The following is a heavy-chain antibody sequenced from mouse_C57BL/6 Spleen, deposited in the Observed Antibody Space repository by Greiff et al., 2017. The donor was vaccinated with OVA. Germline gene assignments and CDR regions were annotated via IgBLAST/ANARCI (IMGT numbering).Heavy chain of an antibody. CDR1: GYTFTDYY. J-gene: IGHJ3*01. CDR2: INPNNGGT. D-gene: IGHD1-1*01. V-gene: IGHV1-26*01. Sequence: EVQLQQSGPELVKPGASVKISCKASGYTFTDYYMNWVKQSHGKSLEWIGDINPNNGGTSYNQKFKGKATLTVDKSSRTAYMELRSLTSEDSAVYYCARPYGSPFAYWGQGTLVTVSA. CDR3: ARPYGSPFAY.